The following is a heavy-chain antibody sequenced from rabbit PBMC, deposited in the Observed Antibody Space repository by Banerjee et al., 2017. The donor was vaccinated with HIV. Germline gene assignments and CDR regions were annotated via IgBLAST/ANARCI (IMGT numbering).Heavy chain of an antibody. CDR3: ARKGTYPNSSGWIFNL. CDR1: GFSFSSSYY. Sequence: QERLVESGGGLVQPEGSLTLTCTTSGFSFSSSYYMCWVRQAPGKGVEWIACIYTGTGSTYYANWAKRKFTINKTSSTTVTLQMTSMTAADTATYCSARKGTYPNSSGWIFNLWGPGTLVTVS. J-gene: IGHJ4*01. CDR2: IYTGTGST. D-gene: IGHD1-1*01. V-gene: IGHV1S45*01.